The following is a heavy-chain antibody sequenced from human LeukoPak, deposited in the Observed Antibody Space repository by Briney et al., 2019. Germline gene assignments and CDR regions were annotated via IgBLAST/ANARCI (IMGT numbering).Heavy chain of an antibody. D-gene: IGHD3-16*01. CDR2: IGSISDYV. J-gene: IGHJ4*02. Sequence: GGSLRLSCAASGFTFNTYTMNWVRQAPGKGLEWVSSIGSISDYVSYADSVKGRFTISRDNAKNSVYLQMNSLRVEDMGVYYCGNSRGSYVWGQGTLVTVSS. CDR1: GFTFNTYT. V-gene: IGHV3-21*01. CDR3: GNSRGSYV.